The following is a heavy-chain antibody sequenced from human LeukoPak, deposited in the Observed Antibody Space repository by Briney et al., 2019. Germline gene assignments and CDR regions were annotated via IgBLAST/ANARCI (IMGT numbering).Heavy chain of an antibody. CDR2: INSDGSST. CDR3: ARAPGYYDSSGYLDAFDI. V-gene: IGHV3-74*01. J-gene: IGHJ3*02. D-gene: IGHD3-22*01. CDR1: GFTFSTYA. Sequence: PGGSLRLSCAASGFTFSTYAMSWVRQAPGKGLVWVSRINSDGSSTSYADSVKGRFTISRDNAKNTLYLQMNSLRAEDTAVYYCARAPGYYDSSGYLDAFDIWGQGTMVTVSS.